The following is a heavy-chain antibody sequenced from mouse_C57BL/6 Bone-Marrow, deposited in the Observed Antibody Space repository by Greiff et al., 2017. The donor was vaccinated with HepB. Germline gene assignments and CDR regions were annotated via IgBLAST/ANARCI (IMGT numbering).Heavy chain of an antibody. CDR3: ARQTGRGAMDY. J-gene: IGHJ4*01. V-gene: IGHV5-2*01. D-gene: IGHD3-1*01. Sequence: EVKVVESGGGLVQPGESLKLSCESNEYEFPSHDMSWVRKTPEKRLELVAAINSDGGSTYYPDTMERRFIIARDNTKKTLCLQMSSLRSEDTALYYCARQTGRGAMDYWGQGTSVTVSS. CDR2: INSDGGST. CDR1: EYEFPSHD.